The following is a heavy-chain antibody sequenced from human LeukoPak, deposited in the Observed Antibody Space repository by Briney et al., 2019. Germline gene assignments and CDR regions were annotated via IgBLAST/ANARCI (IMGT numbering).Heavy chain of an antibody. CDR1: GFTFSSYS. D-gene: IGHD2-2*02. V-gene: IGHV3-21*01. CDR3: ARLRMWGSTIPFDY. Sequence: GGSLRLSCAASGFTFSSYSMNWVRQAPGKGLVWVSSISSSSSYIYYADSVKGRFTISRDNAKNSLYLQMNSLRAEDTAVYYCARLRMWGSTIPFDYWGQGTLVTVSS. J-gene: IGHJ4*02. CDR2: ISSSSSYI.